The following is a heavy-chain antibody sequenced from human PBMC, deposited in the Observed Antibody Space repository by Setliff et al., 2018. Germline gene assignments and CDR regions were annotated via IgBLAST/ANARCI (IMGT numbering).Heavy chain of an antibody. D-gene: IGHD3-16*01. CDR1: GYTFTSYG. V-gene: IGHV7-4-1*02. J-gene: IGHJ4*02. Sequence: ASVKVSCKASGYTFTSYGISWVRQAPGQGFEWMGWINTKTGNPTYAQDFTGRLVFSLDTSVNTAFVQISSLKAEDTAVYYCARDGGNGVDYWGQGTLVTVSS. CDR3: ARDGGNGVDY. CDR2: INTKTGNP.